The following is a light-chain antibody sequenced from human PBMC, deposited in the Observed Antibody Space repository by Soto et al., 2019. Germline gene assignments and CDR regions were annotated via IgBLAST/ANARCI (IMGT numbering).Light chain of an antibody. J-gene: IGKJ1*01. CDR2: WAS. Sequence: DIVMTQSPDSLAVSLGERATINCKSSQSILYTPNNNNYLAWFQQKPGQPPRLLIYWASTRESGVPDRFSGSGCGADFTLTISSLQAEDMAVYYCQQYYNTFPTFGQGTKVEIK. V-gene: IGKV4-1*01. CDR1: QSILYTPNNNNY. CDR3: QQYYNTFPT.